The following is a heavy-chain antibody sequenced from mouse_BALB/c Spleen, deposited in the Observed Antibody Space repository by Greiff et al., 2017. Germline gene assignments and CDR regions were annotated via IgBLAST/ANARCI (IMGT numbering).Heavy chain of an antibody. Sequence: QVHVKQSGAELMKPGASVKLSCKASGYKFTSYWMNWVKQRPEQGLEWIGRIDPYDSETHYNQKFKDKAILTVDKSSSTAYMQLSSLTSEDSAVYYCARRNGNYGAMDYWGQGTSVTVSS. D-gene: IGHD2-1*01. CDR3: ARRNGNYGAMDY. CDR2: IDPYDSET. CDR1: GYKFTSYW. J-gene: IGHJ4*01. V-gene: IGHV1-74*01.